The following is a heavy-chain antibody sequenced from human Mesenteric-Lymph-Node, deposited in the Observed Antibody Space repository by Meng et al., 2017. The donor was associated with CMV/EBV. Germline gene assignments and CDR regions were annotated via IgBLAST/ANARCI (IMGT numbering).Heavy chain of an antibody. Sequence: ASVKVSCKASGDTFTGYYVHWVRQAPGQGLEWMGWISAYNGNTNYAQKLQGRVTMTTDTSTSTAYMELRSLRSDDTAVYYCAKVRGNWNYEGGPHDAFDIWGQGTMVTVSS. D-gene: IGHD1-7*01. CDR2: ISAYNGNT. J-gene: IGHJ3*02. CDR3: AKVRGNWNYEGGPHDAFDI. CDR1: GDTFTGYY. V-gene: IGHV1-18*04.